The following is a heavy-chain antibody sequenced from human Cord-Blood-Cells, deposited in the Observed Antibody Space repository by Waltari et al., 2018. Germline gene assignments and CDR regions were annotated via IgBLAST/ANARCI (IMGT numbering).Heavy chain of an antibody. CDR1: GDTFSSSA. V-gene: IGHV3-23*01. CDR3: AKARGGDYFDY. Sequence: VQLLESGVGLVQPGGSLSLSCAATGDTFSSSATSEVRQAPGKGLEWVSAISGSGGSTYYADSVKGRFTISRDNSKNTLYLQMNSLRAEDTAVYYCAKARGGDYFDYWGQGTLVTVSS. J-gene: IGHJ4*02. CDR2: ISGSGGST. D-gene: IGHD3-16*01.